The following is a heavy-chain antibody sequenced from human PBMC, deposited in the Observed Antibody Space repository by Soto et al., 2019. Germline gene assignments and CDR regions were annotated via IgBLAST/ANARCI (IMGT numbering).Heavy chain of an antibody. V-gene: IGHV1-46*01. CDR1: GYTFTSYY. CDR3: AANKRSSSWYGFDY. D-gene: IGHD6-13*01. CDR2: INPSGGST. J-gene: IGHJ4*02. Sequence: ASVKVSCKASGYTFTSYYMHWVRQAPGQGLEWMGRINPSGGSTSYAQKFQGRVTMTTDTSTSTAYMELRSLRSDDTAVYYCAANKRSSSWYGFDYWGQGTLVTVSS.